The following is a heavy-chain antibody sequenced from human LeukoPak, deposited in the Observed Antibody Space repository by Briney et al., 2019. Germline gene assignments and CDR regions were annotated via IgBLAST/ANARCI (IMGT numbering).Heavy chain of an antibody. CDR3: ARHISSRLEWLLLGHLDY. D-gene: IGHD3-3*01. CDR1: GYSISSGYY. J-gene: IGHJ4*02. CDR2: IYHSGST. Sequence: PSETLSLTCAVSGYSISSGYYWGWIRQPPGMGLEWIGSIYHSGSTYYNPSLKSRVTISVDTSKNQFSLKLSSVTAADTAVYYCARHISSRLEWLLLGHLDYWGQGTLVTVSS. V-gene: IGHV4-38-2*01.